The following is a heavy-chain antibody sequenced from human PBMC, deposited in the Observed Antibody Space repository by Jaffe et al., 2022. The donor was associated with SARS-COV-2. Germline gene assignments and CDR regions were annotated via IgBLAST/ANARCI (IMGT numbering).Heavy chain of an antibody. CDR2: ITDTGGTT. CDR1: GFSFSSYG. CDR3: VKGLGRGRYFDWCDY. V-gene: IGHV3-23*01. Sequence: EVQLLESGGGLVQPGGSLRLSCAASGFSFSSYGMSWVRQAPGKGLECVSVITDTGGTTYYADSVKGRFNISRDNSKNMLHLQMNSLRAEDTAVYYCVKGLGRGRYFDWCDYWGQGTLVTVSS. J-gene: IGHJ4*02. D-gene: IGHD3-9*01.